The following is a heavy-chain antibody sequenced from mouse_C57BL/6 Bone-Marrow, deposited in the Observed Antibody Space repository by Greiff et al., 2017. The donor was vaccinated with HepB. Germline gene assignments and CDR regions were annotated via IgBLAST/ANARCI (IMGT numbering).Heavy chain of an antibody. D-gene: IGHD2-5*01. CDR3: ARRGYSNYRDFDY. V-gene: IGHV1-81*01. Sequence: VQLQHSGAELARPGASVKLSCKASGYTFTSYGISWVKQRTGQGLEWIGEIYPRSGNTYYNEKLKGKATLTADKSSSTAYMELRSLTSEDTAVYVCARRGYSNYRDFDYWGQGTTLTVSS. J-gene: IGHJ2*01. CDR2: IYPRSGNT. CDR1: GYTFTSYG.